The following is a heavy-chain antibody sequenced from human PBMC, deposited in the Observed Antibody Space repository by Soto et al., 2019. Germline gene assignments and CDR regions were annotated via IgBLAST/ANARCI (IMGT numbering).Heavy chain of an antibody. CDR2: ISGFSAGSAST. CDR3: ARVPLFCGRDAFAF. J-gene: IGHJ3*01. CDR1: GFTFNSYA. V-gene: IGHV3-23*01. Sequence: EVQLLESGGGLVQPGGSLRLSCAASGFTFNSYAMHWVRQAPGKGLEWVSGISGFSAGSASTYFADSVKGRFIISRDNSNNTLYLQMNNLRAEDTALYYCARVPLFCGRDAFAFWGHGTVVTVSS. D-gene: IGHD3-10*01.